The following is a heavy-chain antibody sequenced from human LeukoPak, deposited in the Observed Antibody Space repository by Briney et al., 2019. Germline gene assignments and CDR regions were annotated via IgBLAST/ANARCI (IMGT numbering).Heavy chain of an antibody. V-gene: IGHV1-69*01. CDR1: RGTFSSYA. Sequence: SVKVSCKASRGTFSSYAISWVRQAPGQGLEWMGGIIPIFVTANYAQKFQGRVTITADESTSTAYMELSSLRSEDTAVYYCAKWVYGGYYFDYWGQGTLVTVSS. D-gene: IGHD4-23*01. J-gene: IGHJ4*02. CDR3: AKWVYGGYYFDY. CDR2: IIPIFVTA.